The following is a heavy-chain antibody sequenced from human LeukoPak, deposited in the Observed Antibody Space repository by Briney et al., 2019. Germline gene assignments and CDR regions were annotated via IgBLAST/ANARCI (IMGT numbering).Heavy chain of an antibody. V-gene: IGHV1-69*04. CDR3: ARDTPGAGWFDP. Sequence: SVKVSCKASGGTFSSYAISWVRQAPGQGLEWMGRIIPILGIANYAQKFQGRVTVTADKSTSTAYMELSSLRSEDTAVYYCARDTPGAGWFDPWGQGTLVTVSS. D-gene: IGHD1-26*01. CDR2: IIPILGIA. J-gene: IGHJ5*02. CDR1: GGTFSSYA.